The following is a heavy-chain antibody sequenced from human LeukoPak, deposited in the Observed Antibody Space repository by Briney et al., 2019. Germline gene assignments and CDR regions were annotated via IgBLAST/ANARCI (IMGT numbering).Heavy chain of an antibody. CDR1: GYNYATSG. J-gene: IGHJ4*02. V-gene: IGHV1-18*01. D-gene: IGHD1-26*01. CDR3: ARDSGSYWNYFDY. CDR2: ISVQNGNI. Sequence: ASVKVSCKTSGYNYATSGISWVRQAPGQGLVWMGWISVQNGNIKYAQKFQGRVNLTTDTSTTSAYMELRSLTSDDTAVYYCARDSGSYWNYFDYWGQGTPVTVSS.